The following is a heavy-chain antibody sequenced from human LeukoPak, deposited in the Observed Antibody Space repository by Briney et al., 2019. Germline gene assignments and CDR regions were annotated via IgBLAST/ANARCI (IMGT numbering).Heavy chain of an antibody. V-gene: IGHV3-7*01. CDR2: IKQDGSEK. CDR3: ARARDSSSYNYYYYMDV. CDR1: GFTFSSYW. D-gene: IGHD6-6*01. Sequence: GGSLRLSCAASGFTFSSYWMSWVRQAPGKGLEWVANIKQDGSEKYYVDSVKGRFTISRDNAKNSLYLQMNSLRAEDTAVYYCARARDSSSYNYYYYMDVWGKGTTVTVSS. J-gene: IGHJ6*03.